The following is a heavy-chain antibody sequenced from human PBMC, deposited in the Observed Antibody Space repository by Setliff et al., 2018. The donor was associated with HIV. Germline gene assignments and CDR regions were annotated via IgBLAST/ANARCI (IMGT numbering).Heavy chain of an antibody. CDR2: IYYSGTT. V-gene: IGHV4-31*02. CDR1: GGSISRSGTY. J-gene: IGHJ4*02. CDR3: ARWVGELFYYFDY. D-gene: IGHD3-10*01. Sequence: SETLSLTCTVSGGSISRSGTYWSWIRQHPGKGPEWIGYIYYSGTTDYNPSLKSRVTISVDTSKNQFSLNLRSMTAADTAVYYCARWVGELFYYFDYWGQGTPGTVSS.